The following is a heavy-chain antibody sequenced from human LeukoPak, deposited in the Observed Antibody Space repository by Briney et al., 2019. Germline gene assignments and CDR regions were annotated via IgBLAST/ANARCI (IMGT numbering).Heavy chain of an antibody. CDR2: IYYSGST. CDR3: ARAQVDYNNGPGSRGYYSYGMDV. V-gene: IGHV4-59*01. CDR1: GGSISTYY. Sequence: KPSETLSLTCTVSGGSISTYYGNWIRQALGKGLEWIGYIYYSGSTNYNPSLKSRVAMSVDTSRNQFSLKLSSVTAADTAVYYCARAQVDYNNGPGSRGYYSYGMDVWGRGTTVTVSS. J-gene: IGHJ6*02. D-gene: IGHD4-11*01.